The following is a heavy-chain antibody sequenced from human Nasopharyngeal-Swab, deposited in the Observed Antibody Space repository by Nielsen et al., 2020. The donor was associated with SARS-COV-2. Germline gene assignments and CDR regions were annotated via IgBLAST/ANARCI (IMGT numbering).Heavy chain of an antibody. J-gene: IGHJ6*02. V-gene: IGHV4-34*01. CDR2: INHSGST. CDR1: GGSFSGYY. Sequence: SETLSLTCAVYGGSFSGYYWSWIRQPPGKGLDWIGEINHSGSTKYNPSIKSRVNISVDTSKNQFSLKVSSVTAADTAVYYCARGGYYCSSTSCYYYSGYYYGMDVWGQGTTVTVSS. D-gene: IGHD2-2*01. CDR3: ARGGYYCSSTSCYYYSGYYYGMDV.